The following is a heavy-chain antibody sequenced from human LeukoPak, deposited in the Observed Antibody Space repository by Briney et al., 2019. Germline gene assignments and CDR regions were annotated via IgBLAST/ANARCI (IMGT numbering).Heavy chain of an antibody. CDR3: VGYSCSSTSCYTGGFDY. D-gene: IGHD2-2*02. Sequence: GGSLRLSCAASGFTFSSYAMSWVRQAPGKGLEWVSAISGSGGSTYYADSVKGRFTISRDNSKNTLYLQMNSLRAEDTAVYYCVGYSCSSTSCYTGGFDYWGQGTLVTVSS. CDR1: GFTFSSYA. J-gene: IGHJ4*02. V-gene: IGHV3-23*01. CDR2: ISGSGGST.